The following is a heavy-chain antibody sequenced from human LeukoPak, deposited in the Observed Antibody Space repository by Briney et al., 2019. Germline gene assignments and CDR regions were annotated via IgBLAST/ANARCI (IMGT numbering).Heavy chain of an antibody. V-gene: IGHV3-74*01. Sequence: GGSLRLSCAASGFTFSNYWMHWVRQVPGKGLVWVLRISSDGSSTGYADFVKGRFTISRDNAKNTLYVQMNSLTTEDTAVYYCVRGCSATSCQPFDYWGQGTLVTVSS. CDR1: GFTFSNYW. D-gene: IGHD2-2*01. CDR3: VRGCSATSCQPFDY. J-gene: IGHJ4*02. CDR2: ISSDGSST.